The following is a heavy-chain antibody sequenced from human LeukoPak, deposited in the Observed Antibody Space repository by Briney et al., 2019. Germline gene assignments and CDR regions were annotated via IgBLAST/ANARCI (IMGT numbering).Heavy chain of an antibody. D-gene: IGHD6-13*01. V-gene: IGHV4-39*07. CDR3: ACGIAAAGNWFDP. CDR2: IYYSGST. Sequence: SETLSLTCTVSGGSISSSSYYWGWIRQPPGKGLEWIGSIYYSGSTYYNPSLKSRVTISVDTSKNQFSLKLSSVTAADTAVYYCACGIAAAGNWFDPWGQGTLVTVSS. J-gene: IGHJ5*02. CDR1: GGSISSSSYY.